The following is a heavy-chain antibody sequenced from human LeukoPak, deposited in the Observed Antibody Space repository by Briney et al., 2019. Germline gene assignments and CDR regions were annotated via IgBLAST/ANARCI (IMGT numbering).Heavy chain of an antibody. CDR1: GITFTSAW. Sequence: GGSPRVSCAASGITFTSAWMGWVRQAPGKGLEWVGRIKSKNDGGTRDYAAPVRGRFTISTDDSKITSYLQMNNLKIEDTAVYYCTTDGGITIRPLFDFWGQGPLVTVSS. J-gene: IGHJ4*02. CDR2: IKSKNDGGTR. V-gene: IGHV3-15*01. D-gene: IGHD1-14*01. CDR3: TTDGGITIRPLFDF.